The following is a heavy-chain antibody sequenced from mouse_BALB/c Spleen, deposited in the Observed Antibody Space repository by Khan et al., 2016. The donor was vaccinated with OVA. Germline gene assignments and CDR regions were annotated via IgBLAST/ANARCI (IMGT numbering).Heavy chain of an antibody. V-gene: IGHV2-6-1*01. Sequence: QVQLKQSGPGLVAPSQSLSITCTISGFSLTNYGVHWVRQPPGKGLEWLVVIWHDGSTTYNSALKSSLTISKDNSKSQIFLKINSLQTDDTAMYFCARQPYYHYNVMDYWGQGTSVTVSS. CDR3: ARQPYYHYNVMDY. D-gene: IGHD2-10*01. J-gene: IGHJ4*01. CDR1: GFSLTNYG. CDR2: IWHDGST.